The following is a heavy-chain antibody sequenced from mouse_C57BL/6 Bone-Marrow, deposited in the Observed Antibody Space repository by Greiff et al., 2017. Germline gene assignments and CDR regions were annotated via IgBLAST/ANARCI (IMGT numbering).Heavy chain of an antibody. Sequence: EVKLQESGGDLVKPGGSLKLSCAASGFTFSSYGMSWVRQTPDKRLEWVATISSGGSYTYYPGSVKGRFTISRDNAKNTLYLQMSSLKSEDTAMYYCASNYYGSSYDYWGQGTTLTVSS. CDR2: ISSGGSYT. D-gene: IGHD1-1*01. J-gene: IGHJ2*01. V-gene: IGHV5-6*01. CDR3: ASNYYGSSYDY. CDR1: GFTFSSYG.